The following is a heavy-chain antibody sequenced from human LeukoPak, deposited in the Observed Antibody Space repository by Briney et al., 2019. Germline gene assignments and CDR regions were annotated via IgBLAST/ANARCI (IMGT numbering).Heavy chain of an antibody. V-gene: IGHV4-59*01. J-gene: IGHJ4*02. D-gene: IGHD2-21*02. CDR3: ARFAYCGGHCWYYFDY. CDR2: IYSSGST. Sequence: SETLSLTCAVYGGSFSGYYWSWIRQPPGKGLEWIGYIYSSGSTNYNPSLKSRITISVDTSKNQFSLKLSSVTAADTAVYYRARFAYCGGHCWYYFDYWGQGSLVTVSS. CDR1: GGSFSGYY.